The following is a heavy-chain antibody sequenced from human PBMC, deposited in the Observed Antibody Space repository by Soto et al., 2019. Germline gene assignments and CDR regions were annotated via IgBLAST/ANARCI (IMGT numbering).Heavy chain of an antibody. CDR2: IDTYGSAT. CDR1: GFSLSGYW. V-gene: IGHV3-74*01. D-gene: IGHD3-10*01. Sequence: PGGSLRLSCAASGFSLSGYWMHWVRQAPGKGLVWVSRIDTYGSATKYADSVEGRFSISKDNAENTLYLQMNNLRVDDTAVYYCVRVLKSNGGENDVFDIWGQGTMVTV. J-gene: IGHJ3*02. CDR3: VRVLKSNGGENDVFDI.